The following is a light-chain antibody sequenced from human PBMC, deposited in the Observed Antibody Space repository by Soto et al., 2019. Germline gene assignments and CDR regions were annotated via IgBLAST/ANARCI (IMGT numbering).Light chain of an antibody. J-gene: IGKJ4*01. CDR1: QSVLSSSNNKNY. CDR2: WAS. V-gene: IGKV4-1*01. CDR3: QQYYSTPLT. Sequence: DFVMTQSPDSLAVSLGERATINCKSSQSVLSSSNNKNYLAWYQREPGQPPKLLIYWASTRESGVPDRFRGSGSGTDFTLTIRSLQAEDVAVYYCQQYYSTPLTFGGGTKVEIK.